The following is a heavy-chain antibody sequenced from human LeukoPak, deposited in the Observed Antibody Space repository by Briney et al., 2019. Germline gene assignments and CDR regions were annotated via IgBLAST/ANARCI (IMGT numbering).Heavy chain of an antibody. J-gene: IGHJ5*02. D-gene: IGHD2-15*01. CDR3: ARCGGGSCYGGNWFDP. V-gene: IGHV1-18*01. CDR2: ISAYNGNT. Sequence: ASVKVSCKASGYTFTSNGISWVRQAPGQGLGWAGWISAYNGNTNYAQKLQGRVAMTTDTSTSTAYMELRRLRSDDTAVYYCARCGGGSCYGGNWFDPWGQGTLVTVSS. CDR1: GYTFTSNG.